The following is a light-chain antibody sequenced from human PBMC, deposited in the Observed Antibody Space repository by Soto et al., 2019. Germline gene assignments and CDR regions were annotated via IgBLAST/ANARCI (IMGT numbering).Light chain of an antibody. V-gene: IGKV3-20*01. CDR2: GAS. Sequence: TQSPRGSAVSTGETVALSCRPSQSGDSTYLAWYQQRPGQTPRLLIFGASTKATGIPDRFSGSGAGTDFTLTISSLEPEDSAVYYCQQFDNSHLIFGSGTKV. CDR1: QSGDSTY. J-gene: IGKJ4*01. CDR3: QQFDNSHLI.